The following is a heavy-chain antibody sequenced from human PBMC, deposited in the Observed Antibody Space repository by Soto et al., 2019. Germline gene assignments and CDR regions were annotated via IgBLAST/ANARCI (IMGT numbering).Heavy chain of an antibody. V-gene: IGHV1-58*01. Sequence: SVKVSCKASGFTFTSSAVQWVRQARGQRLEWIGWIVVGSGNTNYAQKFQERVTITRDMSTSTAYMELSSLRSEDTAVYYCAAGFMAAMPFDYWGQGTLVTVSS. D-gene: IGHD2-2*01. CDR3: AAGFMAAMPFDY. CDR2: IVVGSGNT. CDR1: GFTFTSSA. J-gene: IGHJ4*02.